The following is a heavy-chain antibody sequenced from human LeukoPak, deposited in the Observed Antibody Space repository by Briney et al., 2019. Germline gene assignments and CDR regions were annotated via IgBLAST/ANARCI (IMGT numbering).Heavy chain of an antibody. Sequence: ASVKVSCKASGYTFTSYGISWVRQAPGQGLEWMGWISAYNGNTNYAQKLQGRVTMTTDTSTSTAYMELRSLRSDDTAVYYCAREIVVVVAASGAKPQPDWGQGTLVTVSS. CDR2: ISAYNGNT. D-gene: IGHD2-15*01. V-gene: IGHV1-18*01. CDR1: GYTFTSYG. CDR3: AREIVVVVAASGAKPQPD. J-gene: IGHJ4*02.